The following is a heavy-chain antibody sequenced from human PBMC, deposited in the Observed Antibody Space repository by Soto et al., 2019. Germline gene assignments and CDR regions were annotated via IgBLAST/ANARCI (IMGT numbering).Heavy chain of an antibody. Sequence: SETLSLTCTVSGGSISGTAYYWAWIRQPPGKGLEWIGSIYYSGATYYSPSLKSRVTMSVDTSKNQFSLNLNSVTAADTAVYYCASYDYYFDYWGQGTLVTVSS. CDR1: GGSISGTAYY. V-gene: IGHV4-39*07. D-gene: IGHD3-22*01. CDR2: IYYSGAT. CDR3: ASYDYYFDY. J-gene: IGHJ4*02.